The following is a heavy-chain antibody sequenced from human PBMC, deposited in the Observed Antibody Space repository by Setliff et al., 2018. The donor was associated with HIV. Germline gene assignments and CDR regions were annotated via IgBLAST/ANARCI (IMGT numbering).Heavy chain of an antibody. CDR2: IYYSGST. J-gene: IGHJ6*03. Sequence: SETLSLTCTVSGGSVSSDNYYWSWIRQHPGKGLEWIGYIYYSGSTYYNPSLKSRLTISVDTSKNQFSLKLSSVTAADTAVYYCARGYPGIAVAGLSYYYYYYMDVWGKGTTVTVS. CDR3: ARGYPGIAVAGLSYYYYYYMDV. CDR1: GGSVSSDNYY. D-gene: IGHD6-19*01. V-gene: IGHV4-31*02.